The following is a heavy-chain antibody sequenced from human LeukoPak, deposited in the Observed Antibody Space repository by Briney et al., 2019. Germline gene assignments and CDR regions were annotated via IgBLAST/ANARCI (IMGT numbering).Heavy chain of an antibody. V-gene: IGHV1-8*01. D-gene: IGHD6-13*01. CDR1: GYTFTSYD. CDR2: MNPNSGST. J-gene: IGHJ6*03. Sequence: ASVKVSCKASGYTFTSYDINWVRQATGQGLEWMGWMNPNSGSTGYAQKFQGRVTMTRNTSISTAYMELSSLRSEDTAVYYCARGVASSSWYNYYYYCMDVWGKGTTVTVSS. CDR3: ARGVASSSWYNYYYYCMDV.